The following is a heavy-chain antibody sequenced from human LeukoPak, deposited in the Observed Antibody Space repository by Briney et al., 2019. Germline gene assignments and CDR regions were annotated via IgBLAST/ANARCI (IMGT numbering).Heavy chain of an antibody. J-gene: IGHJ4*02. CDR1: GGSITSYY. D-gene: IGHD3-10*01. CDR3: ARHTLLWFGELLAYFDY. CDR2: IYYSGST. V-gene: IGHV4-59*08. Sequence: PSETLSLTCTVSGGSITSYYWSWTRQPPGKGLEWIGYIYYSGSTNYNPSLKSRVTISVDTSKNQFSLKLSSVTAADTAVYYCARHTLLWFGELLAYFDYWGQGTLVTVSS.